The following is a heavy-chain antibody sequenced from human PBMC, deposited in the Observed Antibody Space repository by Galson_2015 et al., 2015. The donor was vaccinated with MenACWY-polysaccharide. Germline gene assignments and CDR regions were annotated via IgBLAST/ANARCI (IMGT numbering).Heavy chain of an antibody. CDR2: IWYDGSNK. CDR1: GFTFSNAW. CDR3: ARSHVVVVTAIQDTNSFDI. V-gene: IGHV3-33*08. J-gene: IGHJ3*02. D-gene: IGHD2-21*02. Sequence: SLRLSCAASGFTFSNAWMTWVRQAPGKGLEWVAVIWYDGSNKYYTDSVKGRFTISRDNSKNTLYLQMNSLRAEDTAVYYCARSHVVVVTAIQDTNSFDIWGQGTMVTVSS.